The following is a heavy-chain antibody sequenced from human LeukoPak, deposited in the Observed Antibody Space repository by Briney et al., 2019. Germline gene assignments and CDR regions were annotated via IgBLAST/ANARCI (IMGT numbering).Heavy chain of an antibody. V-gene: IGHV3-9*01. Sequence: GGSLRLSCAASGFTFDDYAIHWVRQVPGKGLEWVSGISWNSGSIGYADSVKGRFTISRDNAKNSLYPHMNSLRLEDTALYYCAKASYTTSSCLDYWGQGTLVTVSS. CDR2: ISWNSGSI. CDR3: AKASYTTSSCLDY. J-gene: IGHJ4*02. CDR1: GFTFDDYA. D-gene: IGHD6-6*01.